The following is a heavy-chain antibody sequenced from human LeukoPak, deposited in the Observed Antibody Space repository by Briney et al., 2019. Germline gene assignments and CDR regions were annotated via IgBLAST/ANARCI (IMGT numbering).Heavy chain of an antibody. CDR1: GGSISSSSYY. CDR2: IYYSGST. J-gene: IGHJ4*02. Sequence: PSETLSLTCTVSGGSISSSSYYWSWIRQPPGKGLEWIGYIYYSGSTNYNPSLKSRVTISVDTSKSQFSLKLSSVTAADTAVYYCARGRRAEYYYDSIWGQGTLVTVSS. D-gene: IGHD3-22*01. V-gene: IGHV4-61*01. CDR3: ARGRRAEYYYDSI.